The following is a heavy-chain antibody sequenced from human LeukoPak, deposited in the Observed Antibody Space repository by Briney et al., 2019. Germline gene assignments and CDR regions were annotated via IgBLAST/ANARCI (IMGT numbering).Heavy chain of an antibody. Sequence: SETLSLTCAVYGGSFSGYYWSWIRQPPGKGLEWIGEINHSGSTNYNPSLKGRVTISVDTSKNQFSLKLSSVTAADTAVYYCARVYYYDSSGFWAFDYWGQGTLVTVSS. V-gene: IGHV4-34*01. CDR1: GGSFSGYY. J-gene: IGHJ4*02. CDR3: ARVYYYDSSGFWAFDY. CDR2: INHSGST. D-gene: IGHD3-22*01.